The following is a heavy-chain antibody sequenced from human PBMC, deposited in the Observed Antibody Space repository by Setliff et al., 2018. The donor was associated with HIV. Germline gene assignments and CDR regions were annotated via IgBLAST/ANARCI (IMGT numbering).Heavy chain of an antibody. CDR2: IGSSNHGI. J-gene: IGHJ3*02. D-gene: IGHD5-18*01. CDR1: GFNFKTYG. Sequence: GSLRLSCAASGFNFKTYGMTWVRQAPGKGLDWVAHIGSSNHGIHYTASVQGRFTVSRDNPKNSLYLQMTSLRAEDTAVYYCARDDSNGNTDAFDIWGQGTTVTVSS. V-gene: IGHV3-48*04. CDR3: ARDDSNGNTDAFDI.